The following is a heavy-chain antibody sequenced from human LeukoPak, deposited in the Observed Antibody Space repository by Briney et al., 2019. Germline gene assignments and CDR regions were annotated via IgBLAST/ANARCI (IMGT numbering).Heavy chain of an antibody. Sequence: SETLSLTCAVYGGSFSGYYWGCIRQPPGKGLQWIGEITHNGYTNYNPALKSRVTISIDTSKNEFSLKVSSVTAADMAIYYCAASGGPINWFDPWGQGTLVTVSS. CDR2: ITHNGYT. CDR3: AASGGPINWFDP. CDR1: GGSFSGYY. J-gene: IGHJ5*02. D-gene: IGHD3-10*01. V-gene: IGHV4-34*01.